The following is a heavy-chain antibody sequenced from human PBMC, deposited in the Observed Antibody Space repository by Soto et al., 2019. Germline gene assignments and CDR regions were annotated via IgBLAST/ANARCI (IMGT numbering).Heavy chain of an antibody. CDR2: ISAYNGNT. CDR3: ASEILPHAMVLGVPRVDY. CDR1: GYTFTSYC. V-gene: IGHV1-18*01. J-gene: IGHJ4*02. Sequence: ASVKVSFRASGYTFTSYCISWVRQAPGQGLEWMRWISAYNGNTNYAHKLQGRVTMTTDTSTRKAYMEMRRLRSDDTAVYYCASEILPHAMVLGVPRVDYWGQLARVNVAS. D-gene: IGHD3-10*01.